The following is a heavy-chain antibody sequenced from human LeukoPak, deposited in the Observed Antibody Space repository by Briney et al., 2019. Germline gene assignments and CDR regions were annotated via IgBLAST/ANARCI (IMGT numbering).Heavy chain of an antibody. J-gene: IGHJ4*02. CDR2: INHSGST. D-gene: IGHD4-17*01. V-gene: IGHV4-34*01. CDR1: GGSFSGYY. Sequence: SETLSLTCAVYGGSFSGYYWSWIRQPPGKGLEWIGEINHSGSTNYNPSLKSRVTISVDTSKNQFSLKLSSVTAADTAVYYCARHSYGDYVVCFDYWGQGTLVTVSS. CDR3: ARHSYGDYVVCFDY.